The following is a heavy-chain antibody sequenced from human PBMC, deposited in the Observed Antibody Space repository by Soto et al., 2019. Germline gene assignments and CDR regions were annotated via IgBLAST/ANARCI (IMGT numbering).Heavy chain of an antibody. Sequence: PSETLSLTCTVSGGSISSYYWTWIRQPPGKGLEWIGYIYYSGSTNYNPSLKSRVTISVDTSKNQFSLKLSSVTAADTAVYYCGRHPVGYSYNFDYWGQGTLVTVSS. CDR3: GRHPVGYSYNFDY. CDR2: IYYSGST. CDR1: GGSISSYY. J-gene: IGHJ4*02. V-gene: IGHV4-59*08. D-gene: IGHD5-18*01.